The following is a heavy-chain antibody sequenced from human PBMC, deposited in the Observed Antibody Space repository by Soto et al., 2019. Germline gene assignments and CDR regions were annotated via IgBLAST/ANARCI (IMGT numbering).Heavy chain of an antibody. Sequence: QVQLVQSGAEVEKPGASVKISCKASGYSFTSQYVHWVRQAPGQGLEWMGIINPNGGSTTYAQKFKGRVTKTRDTAQSTGHMEGRSLTLGDTGVYFWGKGPGLGPGGGGTEPLDIWGQGTMVTVAS. CDR3: GKGPGLGPGGGGTEPLDI. CDR2: INPNGGST. D-gene: IGHD3-16*01. CDR1: GYSFTSQY. V-gene: IGHV1-46*03. J-gene: IGHJ3*02.